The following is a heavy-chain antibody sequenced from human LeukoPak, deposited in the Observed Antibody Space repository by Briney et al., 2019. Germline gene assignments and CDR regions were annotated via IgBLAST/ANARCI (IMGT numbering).Heavy chain of an antibody. CDR1: AASISSSSHH. V-gene: IGHV4-39*01. CDR3: VRHDGRGGATMGAFDS. D-gene: IGHD4/OR15-4a*01. Sequence: PSETLSLTCTISAASISSSSHHWGWIRQSPEKGPEWIRSIYYGRTIYYNPSLNSRVTISVVTSKDQFTLQLNSVTAADTAVYYCVRHDGRGGATMGAFDSWGQGSLVTVSS. CDR2: IYYGRTI. J-gene: IGHJ5*01.